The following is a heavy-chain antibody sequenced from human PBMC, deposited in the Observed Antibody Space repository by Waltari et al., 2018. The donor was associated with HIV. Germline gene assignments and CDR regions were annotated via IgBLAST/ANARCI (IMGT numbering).Heavy chain of an antibody. D-gene: IGHD3-22*01. Sequence: EVQLVESGGGLVQPGGSLRLSCAASGFTFSSYEMNWVRQAPGKVLEWVSYISSGDSTVYYADSVQGRFTISRDNAKNSLYLQMNSLRAEDTAVYYCAREGYYDSSAYYYLDYWGQGTLVTVSS. CDR3: AREGYYDSSAYYYLDY. V-gene: IGHV3-48*03. CDR2: ISSGDSTV. J-gene: IGHJ4*02. CDR1: GFTFSSYE.